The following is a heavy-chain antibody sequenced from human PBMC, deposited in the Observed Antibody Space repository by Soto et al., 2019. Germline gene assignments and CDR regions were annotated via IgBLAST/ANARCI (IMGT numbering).Heavy chain of an antibody. CDR2: IRSKTYGGTT. V-gene: IGHV3-49*03. Sequence: GGSLRLSCTTSGFTFGAYAMSWFRQAPGKGLECVGFIRSKTYGGTTEYAASVKGTFTISRDDSKSTAYLQMDSPKIEDTAVYYCARLIEDRTGGPPGYFYYYGMDVWGQGTTVTVSS. CDR1: GFTFGAYA. J-gene: IGHJ6*02. CDR3: ARLIEDRTGGPPGYFYYYGMDV. D-gene: IGHD7-27*01.